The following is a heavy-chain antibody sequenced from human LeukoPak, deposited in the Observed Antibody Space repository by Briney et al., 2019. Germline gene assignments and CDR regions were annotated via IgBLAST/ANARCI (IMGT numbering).Heavy chain of an antibody. Sequence: SETLSLTCAVYGGSFSGYYWSWIRQPPGKGLEWIGEINHSGSTNYNPSLKSRVTISVDTSKNQFSLKLSSVTAADTAVYYCARNWYYDFWSGYLFGFYYMDVWGKGTTVTVS. CDR2: INHSGST. CDR1: GGSFSGYY. D-gene: IGHD3-3*01. J-gene: IGHJ6*03. CDR3: ARNWYYDFWSGYLFGFYYMDV. V-gene: IGHV4-34*01.